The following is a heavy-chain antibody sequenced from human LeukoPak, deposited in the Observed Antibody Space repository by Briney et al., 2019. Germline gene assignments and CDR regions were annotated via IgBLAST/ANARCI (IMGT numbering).Heavy chain of an antibody. D-gene: IGHD3-9*01. J-gene: IGHJ5*02. CDR2: IYYSGST. CDR3: ARLFGITILGWFDP. V-gene: IGHV4-39*01. CDR1: GGSISSSNW. Sequence: SETLSLTCAVSGGSISSSNWWSWVRQPPGKGLEWIGSIYYSGSTYYNPSLKSRVTISVDTSKNQFSLKLSSVTAADTAVYYCARLFGITILGWFDPWGQGTLVTVSS.